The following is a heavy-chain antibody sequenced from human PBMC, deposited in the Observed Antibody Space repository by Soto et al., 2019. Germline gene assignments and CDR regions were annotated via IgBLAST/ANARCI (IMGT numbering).Heavy chain of an antibody. D-gene: IGHD1-1*01. CDR2: IYSGGST. Sequence: EVQLVESGGGLVQPGGSLRLSCAASGFTVSSNYMSWLRQAPGKGLEWVSVIYSGGSTYYADSVKGRFTISRDNSKNTLYLQMNSLRAEDTAVYYCARDFVHADHAEYFQHWGQGTLVTVSS. V-gene: IGHV3-66*01. J-gene: IGHJ1*01. CDR1: GFTVSSNY. CDR3: ARDFVHADHAEYFQH.